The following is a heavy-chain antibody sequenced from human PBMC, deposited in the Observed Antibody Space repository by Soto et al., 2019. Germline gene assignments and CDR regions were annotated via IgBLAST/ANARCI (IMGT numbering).Heavy chain of an antibody. J-gene: IGHJ6*02. CDR1: GFTFSSYS. CDR3: AREGNSGYEPNYYYYGMDV. CDR2: ISSSSSTI. D-gene: IGHD5-12*01. Sequence: GGSLRLSCAASGFTFSSYSMNWVRQAPGKGLEWVSYISSSSSTIYYADSVKGRFTISRDNAKNSLYLQMNSLRAEDTAVYYCAREGNSGYEPNYYYYGMDVWGQGTTVTVSS. V-gene: IGHV3-48*04.